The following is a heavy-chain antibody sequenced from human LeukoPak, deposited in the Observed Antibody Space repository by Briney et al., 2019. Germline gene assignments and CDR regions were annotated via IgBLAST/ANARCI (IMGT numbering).Heavy chain of an antibody. D-gene: IGHD3-9*01. J-gene: IGHJ6*03. CDR3: ARVQAGRYYYYYMDV. CDR2: INHSGST. Sequence: SETLSLTCAVYGGSFSGYYWSWIRQPPGKGLEWIGEINHSGSTNYNPSLKSRVTISVDTSKNQFSLKLSSVTAADTAVYYCARVQAGRYYYYYMDVWGKGTTVTVSS. CDR1: GGSFSGYY. V-gene: IGHV4-34*01.